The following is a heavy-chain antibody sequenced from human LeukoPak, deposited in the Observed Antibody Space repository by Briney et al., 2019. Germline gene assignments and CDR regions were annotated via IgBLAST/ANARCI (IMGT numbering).Heavy chain of an antibody. J-gene: IGHJ6*03. V-gene: IGHV1-24*01. Sequence: GASVKVSCKVSGYTLTELSMHWVRQAPGKGLEWMGGFDPEDGETIYAQKFQGRVTMTEDTSTDTAYMELSSLRSEDTAVYYCATAHYCSSTSCVGYYYMDVWAKGPRSPSP. D-gene: IGHD2-2*01. CDR2: FDPEDGET. CDR3: ATAHYCSSTSCVGYYYMDV. CDR1: GYTLTELS.